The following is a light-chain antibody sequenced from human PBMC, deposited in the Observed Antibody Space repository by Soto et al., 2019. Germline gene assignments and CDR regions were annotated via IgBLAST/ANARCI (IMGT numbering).Light chain of an antibody. J-gene: IGLJ3*02. V-gene: IGLV2-18*02. Sequence: QSALTHPPSVSGSPGQSVTISCTGTSSDVGSYNRVSWYQQPPGTAPKLMIYEVSNRPSGVPDRFFGSKSGNTASLTISGLQAEDEADYYCSSFTSSNTWVFGGGTKVTVL. CDR3: SSFTSSNTWV. CDR1: SSDVGSYNR. CDR2: EVS.